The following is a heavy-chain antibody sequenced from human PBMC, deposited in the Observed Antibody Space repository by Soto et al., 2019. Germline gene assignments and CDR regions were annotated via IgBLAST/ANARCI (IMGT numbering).Heavy chain of an antibody. Sequence: GRSLRLSFAASGFTFSSYGMHWVRQAPGKGLEWLAVIWYDGSNKYYADSVKGRFTISRANSKNTLYLQRHSLRAEDTAVYYSASDDYCGSRGYLSGMDVWGQGTTVTVSS. D-gene: IGHD3-22*01. CDR2: IWYDGSNK. V-gene: IGHV3-33*01. CDR1: GFTFSSYG. CDR3: ASDDYCGSRGYLSGMDV. J-gene: IGHJ6*02.